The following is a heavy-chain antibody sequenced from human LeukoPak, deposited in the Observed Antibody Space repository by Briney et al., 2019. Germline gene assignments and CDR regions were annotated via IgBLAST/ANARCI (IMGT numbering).Heavy chain of an antibody. CDR3: AREALPGYYYYGMDV. V-gene: IGHV3-66*01. Sequence: GGSLRLSCAASGFTVSSNYMSWARQAPGKGLEWVSVIYSGGSTYYADSVKGRFTISRGNSKNTLYLQMNSLRAEDTAVYYCAREALPGYYYYGMDVWGQGTTVTVTS. J-gene: IGHJ6*02. CDR1: GFTVSSNY. CDR2: IYSGGST.